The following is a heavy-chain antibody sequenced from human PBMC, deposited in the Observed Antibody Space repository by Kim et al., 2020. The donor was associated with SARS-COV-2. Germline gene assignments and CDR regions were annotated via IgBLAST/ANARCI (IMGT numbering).Heavy chain of an antibody. D-gene: IGHD3-10*01. CDR3: AKDHYYGSGSYYTYYFDY. CDR1: GFTFSSYG. V-gene: IGHV3-30*18. CDR2: ISYDGSNK. Sequence: GGSLRLSCAASGFTFSSYGMHWVRQAPGKGLEWVAVISYDGSNKYYADSVKGRFTISRDNSKITLYLQMNSLRAEDTAVYYCAKDHYYGSGSYYTYYFDYWGQGTLVTVSS. J-gene: IGHJ4*02.